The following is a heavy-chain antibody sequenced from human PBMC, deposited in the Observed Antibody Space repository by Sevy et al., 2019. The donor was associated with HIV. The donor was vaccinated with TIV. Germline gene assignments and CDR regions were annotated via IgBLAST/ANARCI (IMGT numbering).Heavy chain of an antibody. CDR3: ARDRYYDASGYYYYYYGMDV. D-gene: IGHD3-22*01. V-gene: IGHV3-66*01. CDR2: FYRDGRT. CDR1: GLSVSDNY. J-gene: IGHJ6*02. Sequence: GGSLRLSCAGSGLSVSDNYMNWVRQAPGKGLQLVSVFYRDGRTYYADSVKGRFTISRDNSKNTLYLHMSNLRPEDTAVYYCARDRYYDASGYYYYYYGMDVWGQGTTVTVSS.